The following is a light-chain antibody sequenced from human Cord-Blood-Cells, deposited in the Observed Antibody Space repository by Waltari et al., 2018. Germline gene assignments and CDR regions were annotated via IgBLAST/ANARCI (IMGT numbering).Light chain of an antibody. CDR1: SSDVGGYNY. CDR2: YVS. Sequence: QSALTQPASVSGSPGQSITISCTGTSSDVGGYNYVSWYQQHPGKAPKLMIYYVSNRPSGVSTRFSRSKSGNTASLTISGLQAEDEADYYCSSYTSSSTFVFGGGTKLTVL. J-gene: IGLJ2*01. CDR3: SSYTSSSTFV. V-gene: IGLV2-14*01.